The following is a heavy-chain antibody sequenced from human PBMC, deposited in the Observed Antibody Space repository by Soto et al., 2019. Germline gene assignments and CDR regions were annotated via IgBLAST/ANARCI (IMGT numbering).Heavy chain of an antibody. CDR3: AKEGPYRANPPWFDP. Sequence: PGGSLRLSCAASGFTFDDYAMHWVRQAPGKGLEWVSGISWNSGSIGYADSVKGRFTISRGNAKNSLYLQMNSLRAEDTALYYCAKEGPYRANPPWFDPWGQGTLVTVSS. CDR1: GFTFDDYA. J-gene: IGHJ5*02. CDR2: ISWNSGSI. V-gene: IGHV3-9*01.